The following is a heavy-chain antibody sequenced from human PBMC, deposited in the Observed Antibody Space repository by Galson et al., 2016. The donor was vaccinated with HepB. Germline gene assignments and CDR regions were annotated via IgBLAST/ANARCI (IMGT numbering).Heavy chain of an antibody. CDR2: ISYDGRVK. V-gene: IGHV3-30*04. CDR3: VRGPGESLEIATPRFDY. D-gene: IGHD3-16*01. Sequence: SLRLSCAASGFAFGTYAFHWVRQAPGKGLEWVAVISYDGRVKYSADSVRGRFTISRDNSKNTLYLQMDRVRPGDTAVYYCVRGPGESLEIATPRFDYWGQGALVTVSS. CDR1: GFAFGTYA. J-gene: IGHJ4*02.